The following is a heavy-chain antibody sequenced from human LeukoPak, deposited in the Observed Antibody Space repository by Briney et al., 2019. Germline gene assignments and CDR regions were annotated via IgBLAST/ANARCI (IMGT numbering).Heavy chain of an antibody. Sequence: QPGGSLRLSCAASGFSFSSYGMHWVRLAPGRGLEWVAFIPRDGSYEKYADSVKGRFAISRDNSKSTLYLHMNSLRTEDTGVYYCANIPNLFGPDYWGQGSLVTVSS. V-gene: IGHV3-30*02. CDR2: IPRDGSYE. CDR1: GFSFSSYG. D-gene: IGHD3-16*01. J-gene: IGHJ4*02. CDR3: ANIPNLFGPDY.